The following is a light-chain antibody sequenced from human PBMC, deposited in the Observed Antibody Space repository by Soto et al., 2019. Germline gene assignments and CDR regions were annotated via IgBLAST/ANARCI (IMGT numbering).Light chain of an antibody. CDR2: GAS. V-gene: IGKV3-15*01. CDR3: QQYGSSPPLRA. J-gene: IGKJ1*01. CDR1: QSVSSN. Sequence: EIVMTQSPATLSVSPGERATLSCRASQSVSSNLAWYQQKPGQAPRLLIYGASTRATGIPARFSGSGSGTDFTLTISRLEPEDFAVYYCQQYGSSPPLRAFGQGTKVDIK.